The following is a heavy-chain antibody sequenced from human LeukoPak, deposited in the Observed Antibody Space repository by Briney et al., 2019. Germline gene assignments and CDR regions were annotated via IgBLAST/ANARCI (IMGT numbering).Heavy chain of an antibody. J-gene: IGHJ6*03. CDR1: GSGFTFGNFA. V-gene: IGHV3-23*01. D-gene: IGHD2-2*01. CDR3: AKDGSWGDYQFYFYMDV. Sequence: PGGSLRLSCEVSGSGFTFGNFAMSWVRQAPGKGLEWVSGISGSGYYTYYADSVKGRFTISRDISKNTVYIQINSLRAEDTAVYYCAKDGSWGDYQFYFYMDVWGKGTTVTVSS. CDR2: ISGSGYYT.